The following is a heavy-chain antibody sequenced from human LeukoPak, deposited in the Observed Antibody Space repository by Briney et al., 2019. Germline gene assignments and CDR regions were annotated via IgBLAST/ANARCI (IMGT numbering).Heavy chain of an antibody. Sequence: SETLSLTCTVSGGSISSGNYYWSWIRKPAGKGLEWIGRIYTSGSTNYNPSLKSRVTISVDTSKNQFSLKLSSVTAADTAVYYCAREGDYYDTSGTLDYWGQGTLVTVSS. CDR3: AREGDYYDTSGTLDY. J-gene: IGHJ4*02. V-gene: IGHV4-61*02. D-gene: IGHD3-22*01. CDR2: IYTSGST. CDR1: GGSISSGNYY.